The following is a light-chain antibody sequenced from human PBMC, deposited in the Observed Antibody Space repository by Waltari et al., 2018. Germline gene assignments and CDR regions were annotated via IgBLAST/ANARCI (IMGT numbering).Light chain of an antibody. V-gene: IGKV3-15*01. CDR3: QQYSDRPPFT. J-gene: IGKJ1*01. Sequence: ELLMTQSPDTLSMSPGERATPFCRASESVDDDLAWYQQRPGQAPRLLIFSASTRAADVPARFSASGSGTEFTLTINSLQSEDCAVYFCQQYSDRPPFTFGQGTRVEIK. CDR2: SAS. CDR1: ESVDDD.